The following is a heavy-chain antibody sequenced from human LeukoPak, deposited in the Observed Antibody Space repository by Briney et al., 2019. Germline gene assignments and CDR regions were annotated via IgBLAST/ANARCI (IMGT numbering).Heavy chain of an antibody. CDR3: ATSRGYCSSISCYGTMRGYYYMDV. Sequence: GGSLRLSCAVSGFTFSSYWMSWVRRAPGKGLEWVANIKEDGGEKYYVDSVKGRFTISRDNVKNSLFLQMNSLRVEDTAVYYCATSRGYCSSISCYGTMRGYYYMDVWGKGATVTVSS. CDR1: GFTFSSYW. D-gene: IGHD2-2*01. CDR2: IKEDGGEK. J-gene: IGHJ6*03. V-gene: IGHV3-7*01.